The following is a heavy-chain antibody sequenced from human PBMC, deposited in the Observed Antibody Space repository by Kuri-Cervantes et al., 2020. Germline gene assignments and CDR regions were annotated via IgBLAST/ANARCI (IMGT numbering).Heavy chain of an antibody. Sequence: GESLKISCAASGFTFSDYYMNWVRQAPGKGLEWLSGISHSGDSTYYAGSVKGQFTISRDNSKNTVYLQMNSLKTEDTAVYYCERGPDYWGQGTLVTVSS. CDR3: ERGPDY. CDR2: ISHSGDST. V-gene: IGHV3-23*01. CDR1: GFTFSDYY. J-gene: IGHJ4*02.